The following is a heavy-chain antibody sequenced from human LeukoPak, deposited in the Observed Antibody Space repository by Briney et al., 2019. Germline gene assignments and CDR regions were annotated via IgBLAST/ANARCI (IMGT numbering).Heavy chain of an antibody. J-gene: IGHJ4*02. D-gene: IGHD6-6*01. CDR2: MNPNSGNA. Sequence: ASVKVSCKASGYTFTSYDINWVRQATGQGLEWMGWMNPNSGNAGYAQKFQGRVTMTRNTSISTAYMELSSLRSEDTAVYYCARLEYSSSFTFDYRGQGTLVTVSS. V-gene: IGHV1-8*01. CDR3: ARLEYSSSFTFDY. CDR1: GYTFTSYD.